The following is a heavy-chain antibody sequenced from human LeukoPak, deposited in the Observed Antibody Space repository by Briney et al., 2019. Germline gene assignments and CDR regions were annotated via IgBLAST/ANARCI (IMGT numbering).Heavy chain of an antibody. V-gene: IGHV3-21*01. Sequence: PGGSLRLSCAASGFTASSYSMNWVRQAPGKGLEWVSSISSSSSYIYYADSVKGRFTISGDNAKNSLYLQMNSLRAEDTAVYYCARVTYCSSTSCRGGYYYYYMDVWGKGTTVTVSS. CDR3: ARVTYCSSTSCRGGYYYYYMDV. CDR1: GFTASSYS. D-gene: IGHD2-2*01. CDR2: ISSSSSYI. J-gene: IGHJ6*03.